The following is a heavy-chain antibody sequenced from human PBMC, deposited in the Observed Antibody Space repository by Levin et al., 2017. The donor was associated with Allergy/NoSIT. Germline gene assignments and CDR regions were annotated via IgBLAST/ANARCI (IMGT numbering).Heavy chain of an antibody. Sequence: ASVKVSCKTSEYTFISYDINWVRQASGQGLVWMGWMNPNSGNTGYAQKFQGRVTMTRNASINTAYMELTSLKYEDTAVYYCARGHIVATKYNGAFDYWGQGTLVTVSS. J-gene: IGHJ4*02. CDR2: MNPNSGNT. V-gene: IGHV1-8*01. CDR1: EYTFISYD. CDR3: ARGHIVATKYNGAFDY. D-gene: IGHD5-12*01.